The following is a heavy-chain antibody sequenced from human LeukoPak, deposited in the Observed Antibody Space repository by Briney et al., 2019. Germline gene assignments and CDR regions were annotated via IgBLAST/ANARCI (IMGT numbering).Heavy chain of an antibody. CDR3: ARVPYGDYQFDP. Sequence: SETLSLTCSVSGGSVNTYYWSWIRQPPGKGLEWIGYVYYSGSTNYNPSLKSRVTISVDTSKDQFSLKLSSVTAADTAVYYCARVPYGDYQFDPWGQGTLVTVSS. CDR1: GGSVNTYY. J-gene: IGHJ5*02. CDR2: VYYSGST. V-gene: IGHV4-59*02. D-gene: IGHD4-17*01.